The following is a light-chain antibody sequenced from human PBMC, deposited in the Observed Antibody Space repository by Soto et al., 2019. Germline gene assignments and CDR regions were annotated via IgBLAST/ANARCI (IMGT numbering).Light chain of an antibody. CDR2: DAS. Sequence: EIVLTQSPGTLSLSPGERATLSCRASQRVSNNYVAWYQHKPGQAPRLLIDDASRRATGIPDRFSGSGSGTDFTLTISRLELEDFAVYYCQQCATPPLTFGQGTRVDIK. J-gene: IGKJ1*01. CDR3: QQCATPPLT. CDR1: QRVSNNY. V-gene: IGKV3-20*01.